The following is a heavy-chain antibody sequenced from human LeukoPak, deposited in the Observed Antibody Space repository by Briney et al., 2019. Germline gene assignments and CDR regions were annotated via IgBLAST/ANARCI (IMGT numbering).Heavy chain of an antibody. J-gene: IGHJ4*02. Sequence: GASVKVSCKASGGTFSSYAISWVRQAPGRGLEWMGGIIPIFGTANYAQKFQGRVTITADKSTSTAYMELSSLRSEDTAVYYCARDLSGSYTEFDYWGQGTLATVSS. CDR2: IIPIFGTA. CDR1: GGTFSSYA. CDR3: ARDLSGSYTEFDY. D-gene: IGHD1-26*01. V-gene: IGHV1-69*06.